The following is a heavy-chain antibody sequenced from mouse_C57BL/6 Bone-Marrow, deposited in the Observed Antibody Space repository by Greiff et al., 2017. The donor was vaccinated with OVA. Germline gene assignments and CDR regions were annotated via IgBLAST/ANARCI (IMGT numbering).Heavy chain of an antibody. CDR3: TLYYYGSSYAMDY. Sequence: EVQLQESGAELVRPGASVKLSCTASGFNIKDDYMHWVKQRPEQGLEWIGWIEPENGDTEYASKFQGKATITADTSSNTAYLQLSSLTSEDTAVYYCTLYYYGSSYAMDYWGQGTSVTVSS. J-gene: IGHJ4*01. V-gene: IGHV14-4*01. CDR2: IEPENGDT. D-gene: IGHD1-1*01. CDR1: GFNIKDDY.